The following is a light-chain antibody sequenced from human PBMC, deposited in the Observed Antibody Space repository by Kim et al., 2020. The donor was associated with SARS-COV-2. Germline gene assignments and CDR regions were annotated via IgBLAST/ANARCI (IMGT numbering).Light chain of an antibody. CDR3: QQSYSTPPIT. CDR1: QSISSY. CDR2: AAS. V-gene: IGKV1-39*01. J-gene: IGKJ2*01. Sequence: DIQMTKSPSSLSASVGDRVTITCRASQSISSYLNWYQQKPGKAPKLLIYAASSLQSGVPSRFSGSGSGTDFTLTISSLQPEDFATYYCQQSYSTPPITFGQGTKLEI.